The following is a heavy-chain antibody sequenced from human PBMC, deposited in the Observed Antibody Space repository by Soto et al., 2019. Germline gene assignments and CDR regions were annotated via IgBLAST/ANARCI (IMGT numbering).Heavy chain of an antibody. D-gene: IGHD3-16*01. CDR1: GFNLSRYW. Sequence: RLGESGGGLVQPGGSLRLSCVAPGFNLSRYWMNWVRQAPGKGLEWVANINRDGGARNYAASVRGRFTISRDSAGNSVILEMNSLRGDDAGVYFCAGPMIGGVNYGMDVWGHGTTVSVSS. V-gene: IGHV3-7*01. CDR2: INRDGGAR. CDR3: AGPMIGGVNYGMDV. J-gene: IGHJ6*02.